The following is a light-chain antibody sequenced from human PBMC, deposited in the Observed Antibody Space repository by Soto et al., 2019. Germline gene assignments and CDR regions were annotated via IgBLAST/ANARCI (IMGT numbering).Light chain of an antibody. CDR3: QQYNSYPAA. Sequence: NHSPASLSASFGDRVTITCRASQSIRTYLNWYQQKPGKAPKLLIYKASTLKSGVPSRFSGSGSGTEFTLTISSLQPDDFAAYYCQQYNSYPAAFGQGTKVDIK. J-gene: IGKJ1*01. CDR2: KAS. CDR1: QSIRTY. V-gene: IGKV1-5*03.